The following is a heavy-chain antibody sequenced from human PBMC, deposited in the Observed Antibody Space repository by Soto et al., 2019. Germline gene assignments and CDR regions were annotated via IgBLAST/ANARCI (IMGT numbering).Heavy chain of an antibody. V-gene: IGHV3-23*01. Sequence: GGSLRLSCAASGFNLTKYAMSWVRQAPGKRPEWVSAISGGGDSTYYADSVKGRFTISRDNSKNTLYLRMNSLRAEDTAVYYCAKDSNYDYVWGTYRRGYYFDYWGQGTVVTVSS. J-gene: IGHJ4*02. D-gene: IGHD3-16*02. CDR2: ISGGGDST. CDR1: GFNLTKYA. CDR3: AKDSNYDYVWGTYRRGYYFDY.